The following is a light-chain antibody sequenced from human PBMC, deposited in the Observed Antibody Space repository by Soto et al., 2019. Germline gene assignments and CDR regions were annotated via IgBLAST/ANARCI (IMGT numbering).Light chain of an antibody. CDR3: QQYNNWPRT. Sequence: EIVMTQSPATLSVSPGERATLSCRASQNVSSNLAWYQQKPGQAPRLLIYGASTRATGIPARFSGSGSGTEFTLTISILQSEDFAVYYCQQYNNWPRTFGQGTKVEIK. CDR2: GAS. V-gene: IGKV3-15*01. J-gene: IGKJ1*01. CDR1: QNVSSN.